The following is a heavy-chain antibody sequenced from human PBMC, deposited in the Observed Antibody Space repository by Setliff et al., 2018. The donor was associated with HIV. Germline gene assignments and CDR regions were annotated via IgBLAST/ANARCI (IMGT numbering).Heavy chain of an antibody. D-gene: IGHD6-19*01. CDR3: ARVEQWRGVFYFDY. CDR1: AYSFTSYW. V-gene: IGHV5-51*01. CDR2: IYPGDSDT. J-gene: IGHJ4*02. Sequence: GESLKISCKGSAYSFTSYWIGWVRQMPGKGLELMGIIYPGDSDTRYSPSFQGQVTISADRSISTAYLQWSSLKASDTAMYYCARVEQWRGVFYFDYWGQGTLVTVSS.